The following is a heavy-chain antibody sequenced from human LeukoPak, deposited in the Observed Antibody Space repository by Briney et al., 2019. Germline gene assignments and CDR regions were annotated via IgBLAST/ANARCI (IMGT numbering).Heavy chain of an antibody. CDR2: IYTSGST. CDR3: ARGVLRYFARWFDP. CDR1: GGSISSYY. V-gene: IGHV4-4*07. D-gene: IGHD3-9*01. J-gene: IGHJ5*02. Sequence: SETLSLTCTVSGGSISSYYWSWIRQPAGMGLEWIGRIYTSGSTNYNPSLKSRVTMSVDTSKNQFSLKLSSVTAADTAVYYCARGVLRYFARWFDPWGQGTLVTVSS.